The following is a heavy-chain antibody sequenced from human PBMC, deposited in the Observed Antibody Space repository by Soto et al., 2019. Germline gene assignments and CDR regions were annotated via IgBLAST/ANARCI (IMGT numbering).Heavy chain of an antibody. Sequence: EVQLLESGGGLVQPGGSLRLSCAASGFMFNSYTMSWVRQTPGKGLEWVSAISGSGDYTYYADSVKGRFTISRDNSKNTLSLQMNSLRAEDTAFYYCAKPQWELLDWGQGTLVTVSS. D-gene: IGHD1-26*01. CDR1: GFMFNSYT. CDR3: AKPQWELLD. CDR2: ISGSGDYT. V-gene: IGHV3-23*01. J-gene: IGHJ4*02.